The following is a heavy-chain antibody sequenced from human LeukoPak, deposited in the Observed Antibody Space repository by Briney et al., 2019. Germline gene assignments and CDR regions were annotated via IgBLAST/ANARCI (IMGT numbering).Heavy chain of an antibody. D-gene: IGHD3-22*01. CDR3: ARCLPTYYYDSSGSPDAFDI. CDR2: INPSGGST. J-gene: IGHJ3*02. Sequence: ASVKVSCKASGYTFTSYYMHWVRQAPGQGLEWMGIINPSGGSTSYAQKFQGRVTMTRDMSTSTVYMELSSLRSEDTAVYYCARCLPTYYYDSSGSPDAFDIWGQGTMVTVSS. CDR1: GYTFTSYY. V-gene: IGHV1-46*01.